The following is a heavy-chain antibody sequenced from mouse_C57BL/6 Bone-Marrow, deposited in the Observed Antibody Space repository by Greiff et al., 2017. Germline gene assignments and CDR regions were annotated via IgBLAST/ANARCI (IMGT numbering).Heavy chain of an antibody. D-gene: IGHD1-1*01. V-gene: IGHV1-52*01. CDR1: GYTFTSYW. CDR2: IDPSDSET. J-gene: IGHJ1*03. Sequence: QVQLQQPGAELVRPGSSVKLSCKASGYTFTSYWMHWVKQRPIQGLEWIGNIDPSDSETHYNQKFKDKATLTVDKSSSTAYMQLSSLTSEDSAVYYCARDYYGSSYDGYFDVWGTGTTVTVSS. CDR3: ARDYYGSSYDGYFDV.